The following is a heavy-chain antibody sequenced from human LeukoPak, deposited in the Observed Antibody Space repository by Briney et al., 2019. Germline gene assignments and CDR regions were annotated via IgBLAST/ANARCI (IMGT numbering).Heavy chain of an antibody. Sequence: KPSETLSLTCAVYGGSFSGYYWSRIRQPPGKGLEWIGEINHSGSTNYNPSLKSRVTISVDTSKNQFSLKLSSVTAADTAVYYCAISPYYYGSGRYYNYNWFDPWGQGTLVTVSS. D-gene: IGHD3-10*01. CDR1: GGSFSGYY. CDR2: INHSGST. J-gene: IGHJ5*02. CDR3: AISPYYYGSGRYYNYNWFDP. V-gene: IGHV4-34*01.